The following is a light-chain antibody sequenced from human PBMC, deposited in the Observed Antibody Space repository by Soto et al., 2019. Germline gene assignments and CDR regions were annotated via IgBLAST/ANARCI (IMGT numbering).Light chain of an antibody. J-gene: IGKJ1*01. CDR1: QSVSSSY. CDR2: ETS. V-gene: IGKV3-20*01. CDR3: QQYGTSPRT. Sequence: EIVLTQSPGTLSLSPGERATLSCRASQSVSSSYLAWYQQKPGQAPRLLIYETSSRATGIPDRFSGGGSQTDFTLTISRLEPEDFAVYYCQQYGTSPRTFGQGTKVDI.